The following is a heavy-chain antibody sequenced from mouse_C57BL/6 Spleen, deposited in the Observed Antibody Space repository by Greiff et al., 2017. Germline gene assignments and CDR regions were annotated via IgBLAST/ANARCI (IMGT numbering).Heavy chain of an antibody. V-gene: IGHV1-26*01. D-gene: IGHD1-1*01. J-gene: IGHJ1*03. CDR2: INPNNGGT. CDR1: GYTFTDYY. CDR3: AREITTVASGYFDV. Sequence: VQLQQSGPELVKPGASVKISCKASGYTFTDYYMNWVKQSHGKSLEWIGDINPNNGGTSYNQKFKGKATLTVDKSSSTAYMELRSLTSEDSAVYYCAREITTVASGYFDVWGTGTTVTVSS.